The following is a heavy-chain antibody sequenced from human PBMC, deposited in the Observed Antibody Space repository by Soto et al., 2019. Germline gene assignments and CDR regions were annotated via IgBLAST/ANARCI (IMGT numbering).Heavy chain of an antibody. CDR2: IYYSGST. CDR3: AREPMHTKAWGVSYYYYGMDV. D-gene: IGHD2-8*01. J-gene: IGHJ6*02. Sequence: PSETLSLTCTVSGGSISSGDYYWSWIRQPPGKGLEWIGYIYYSGSTYYNPSLKSRVTISVDTSKNQFSLKLSSVTAADTAVCYCAREPMHTKAWGVSYYYYGMDVWGQGTTVTVSS. CDR1: GGSISSGDYY. V-gene: IGHV4-30-4*01.